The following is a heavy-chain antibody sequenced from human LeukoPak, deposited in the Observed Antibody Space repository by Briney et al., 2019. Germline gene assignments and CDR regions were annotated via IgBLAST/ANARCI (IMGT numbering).Heavy chain of an antibody. CDR1: GYTFTSYG. V-gene: IGHV1-2*06. CDR3: ARDRITMVRGVIWAPDY. J-gene: IGHJ4*02. Sequence: ASVKVSCKASGYTFTSYGISWVRQAPGQGLEWMGRINPNSGGTNYAQKFQGRVTMTRDTSISTAYMELSGLRSDDTAVYYCARDRITMVRGVIWAPDYWGQGTLVTVSS. CDR2: INPNSGGT. D-gene: IGHD3-10*01.